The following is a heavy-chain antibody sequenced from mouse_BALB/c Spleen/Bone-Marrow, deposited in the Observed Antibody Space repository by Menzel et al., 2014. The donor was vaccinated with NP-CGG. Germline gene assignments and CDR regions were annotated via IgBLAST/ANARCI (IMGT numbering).Heavy chain of an antibody. V-gene: IGHV1-26*01. CDR3: ARGAYYRYDVAY. D-gene: IGHD2-14*01. CDR2: INPNNGDT. Sequence: LKESGPELVKPGASVKMSCKASGYTFTDYYMKWMKQSHGKSLEWIGDINPNNGDTFYNQKFKGKATLTVDKSSSIAYMQLNSLTSEDSAVYYCARGAYYRYDVAYWGQGTLVTVSA. CDR1: GYTFTDYY. J-gene: IGHJ3*01.